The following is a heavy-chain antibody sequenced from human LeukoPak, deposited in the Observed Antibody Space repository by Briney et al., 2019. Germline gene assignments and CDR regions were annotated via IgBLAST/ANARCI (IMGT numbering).Heavy chain of an antibody. D-gene: IGHD3-10*01. J-gene: IGHJ4*02. V-gene: IGHV3-23*01. CDR2: ISGSGGST. Sequence: GGSLRLSCAASGFTFSSYAMSWVRQAPGNGLEWVSAISGSGGSTYYADSVKGRFTISRDNSKNTLYLQMNSLRAEDTAVYYCAKASHSSGSYYNVSGFYLDYWGQGTLVTVSS. CDR3: AKASHSSGSYYNVSGFYLDY. CDR1: GFTFSSYA.